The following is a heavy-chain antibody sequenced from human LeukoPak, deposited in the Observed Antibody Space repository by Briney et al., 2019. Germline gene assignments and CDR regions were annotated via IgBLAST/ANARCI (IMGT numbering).Heavy chain of an antibody. Sequence: GGSLRLSCAASGFTFSDYYMSWFPQAPGKGLEGVSSISSSGSTIYYADSVKGRFTISRDNAKNSLYLQMNSLRAEDTAVYYCARGFDYGGNSGHYWGQGTLVTVSS. V-gene: IGHV3-11*01. CDR2: ISSSGSTI. J-gene: IGHJ4*02. D-gene: IGHD4-23*01. CDR1: GFTFSDYY. CDR3: ARGFDYGGNSGHY.